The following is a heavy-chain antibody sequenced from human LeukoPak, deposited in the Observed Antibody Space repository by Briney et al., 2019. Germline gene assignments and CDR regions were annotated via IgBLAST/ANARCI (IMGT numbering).Heavy chain of an antibody. J-gene: IGHJ3*02. CDR3: AEVVAATGTVALDI. CDR2: INPYSGGT. D-gene: IGHD1-26*01. Sequence: ASEKVSCKASRDTLTDYYMHWVRQAPGQGLEWMGWINPYSGGTNYARKFQGRVTMTWDTSIGTAYMELSTLRSDDTAVYYCAEVVAATGTVALDIWGQGTMVSVSS. V-gene: IGHV1-2*02. CDR1: RDTLTDYY.